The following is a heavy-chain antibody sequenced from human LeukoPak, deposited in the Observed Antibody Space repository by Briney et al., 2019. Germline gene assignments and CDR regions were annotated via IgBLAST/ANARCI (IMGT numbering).Heavy chain of an antibody. J-gene: IGHJ4*02. Sequence: ASVKVSCKASGYTFTGYYMHWVRQAPGQGLEWMGWINPNSGGTNYAQKFQGRVTMTRDTSISTAYMELSRLRSEDTAVYYCARGEAAAYTYFDYWGQGTLVTVSS. V-gene: IGHV1-2*02. CDR3: ARGEAAAYTYFDY. CDR2: INPNSGGT. CDR1: GYTFTGYY. D-gene: IGHD6-13*01.